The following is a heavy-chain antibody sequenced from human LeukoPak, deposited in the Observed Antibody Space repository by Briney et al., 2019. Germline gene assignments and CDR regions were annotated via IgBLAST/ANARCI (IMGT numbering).Heavy chain of an antibody. Sequence: ASVKVSCKVSGYTFTGYYMHWVRQAPGQGLEWMGWINPNSGGTNYAQKFQGWVTMTRDTSISTAYMELSRLRSDDTAVYYCARDRAPASSGWVFDAFDIWGQGTMVTVSS. CDR3: ARDRAPASSGWVFDAFDI. D-gene: IGHD6-19*01. CDR2: INPNSGGT. J-gene: IGHJ3*02. CDR1: GYTFTGYY. V-gene: IGHV1-2*04.